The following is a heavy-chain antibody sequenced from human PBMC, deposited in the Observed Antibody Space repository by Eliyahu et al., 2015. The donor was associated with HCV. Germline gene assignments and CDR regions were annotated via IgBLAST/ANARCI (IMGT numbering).Heavy chain of an antibody. V-gene: IGHV3-72*01. CDR1: GFTFSDHY. D-gene: IGHD2-15*01. CDR3: SRGPYCSGGSNCDSRVFDR. CDR2: SRNKANGYTT. J-gene: IGHJ5*02. Sequence: EVQLVESGGGLVQPGGSLRLSCAASGFTFSDHYMXWVRQAPGKGLEWVCRSRNKANGYTTEYGASVKGRFTISRDDSTNSLYLQMNSLKTEDTAVYYCSRGPYCSGGSNCDSRVFDRWGQGTLVTVSS.